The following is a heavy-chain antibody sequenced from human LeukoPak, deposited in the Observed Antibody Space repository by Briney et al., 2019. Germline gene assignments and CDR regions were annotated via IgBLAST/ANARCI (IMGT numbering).Heavy chain of an antibody. D-gene: IGHD5-18*01. V-gene: IGHV3-53*04. Sequence: GGSLRLSCAASGFTVSSNYMSWVRQAPGKGLEWVSVIFSGGTTYYADSVKGRFTISRHNSENTLYPQMNSLRGEDTAVYYCARGVLGYSYGFDYWGQGTLVTVSS. J-gene: IGHJ4*02. CDR3: ARGVLGYSYGFDY. CDR2: IFSGGTT. CDR1: GFTVSSNY.